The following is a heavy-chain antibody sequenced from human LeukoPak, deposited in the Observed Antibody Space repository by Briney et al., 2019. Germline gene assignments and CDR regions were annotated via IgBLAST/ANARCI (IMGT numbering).Heavy chain of an antibody. CDR2: INPNSGDT. D-gene: IGHD3-10*01. J-gene: IGHJ4*02. CDR1: GYTFTGYY. V-gene: IGHV1-2*02. Sequence: ASVKVSCKASGYTFTGYYVHWMRQAPGQGLEWVGWINPNSGDTEYEQKFQGRVTMTRDTSIATTYMEMTRLAPDDTAVYYCARDRGPSVDSVIYYQYYFHYWGQGTLVTVSS. CDR3: ARDRGPSVDSVIYYQYYFHY.